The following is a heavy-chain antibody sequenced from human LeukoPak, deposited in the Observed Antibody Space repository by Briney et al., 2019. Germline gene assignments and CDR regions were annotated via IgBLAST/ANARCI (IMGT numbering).Heavy chain of an antibody. CDR1: EFTVSSNY. J-gene: IGHJ6*02. D-gene: IGHD2-2*03. Sequence: TGGSLRLSCAASEFTVSSNYMSWVRQAPGKGLEWVSVIYSGGSTYYADSVKGRFTISRDNSKNTLYLQMNSLRAEDTAVYYCARVDLNYYYGMDVWGQGTTVTVSS. CDR2: IYSGGST. CDR3: ARVDLNYYYGMDV. V-gene: IGHV3-53*01.